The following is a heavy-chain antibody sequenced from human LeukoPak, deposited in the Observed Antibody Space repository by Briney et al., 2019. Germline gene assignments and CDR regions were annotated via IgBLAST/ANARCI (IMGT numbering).Heavy chain of an antibody. Sequence: GSLRLSCAASGFTFSSYAMSWVRQAPGRGLEWVSAITGSGGSTYYADSTKGRFTISRDNSKNTLYLQMNSLRAEDTAVYYCAKSNWNPFDYWGQGTLVTVSS. V-gene: IGHV3-23*01. CDR1: GFTFSSYA. CDR3: AKSNWNPFDY. CDR2: ITGSGGST. J-gene: IGHJ4*02. D-gene: IGHD1-1*01.